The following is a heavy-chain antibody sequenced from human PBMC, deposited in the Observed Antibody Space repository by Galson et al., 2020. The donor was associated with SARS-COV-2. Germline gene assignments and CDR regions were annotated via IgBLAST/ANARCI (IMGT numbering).Heavy chain of an antibody. V-gene: IGHV3-23*01. J-gene: IGHJ4*02. Sequence: GGSLRLSCIASGFPFRTSSMAWVRQAPGKGLEWVSAMSSSAGRPFYADSVRGRFILSRDNFKNTLYLEINNLRGDDTAVYYCAKEDTSSPGGAFDYWGQGTLVNVSS. CDR3: AKEDTSSPGGAFDY. CDR2: MSSSAGRP. CDR1: GFPFRTSS. D-gene: IGHD6-13*01.